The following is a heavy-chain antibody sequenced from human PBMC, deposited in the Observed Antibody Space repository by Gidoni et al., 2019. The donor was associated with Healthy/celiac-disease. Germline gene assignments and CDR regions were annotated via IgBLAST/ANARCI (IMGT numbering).Heavy chain of an antibody. CDR1: GFTFSSYG. V-gene: IGHV3-33*01. Sequence: QVQLVESGGGVVQPGRSLRLSCAASGFTFSSYGMHWVRQAPGKGLEWVAVIWYDGSNKYYADSVKGRFTISRDNSKNTLYLQMNSLRAEDTAVYYCARSYGDVVVVAASYGMDVWGQGTTVTVSS. J-gene: IGHJ6*02. D-gene: IGHD2-15*01. CDR2: IWYDGSNK. CDR3: ARSYGDVVVVAASYGMDV.